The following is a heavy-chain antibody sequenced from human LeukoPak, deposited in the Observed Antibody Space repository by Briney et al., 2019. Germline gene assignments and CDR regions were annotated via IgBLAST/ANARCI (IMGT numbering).Heavy chain of an antibody. J-gene: IGHJ6*03. D-gene: IGHD2-2*02. CDR2: IIPIFGTA. CDR3: ARGHCSSTSCYSYYYYYMDV. CDR1: GGTFSSYA. V-gene: IGHV1-69*05. Sequence: SVKVSCKASGGTFSSYAISWVRQAPGQGLEWMGGIIPIFGTANYAQKSQGRVTITTDESTSTAYMELSSLRSEDTAVYYCARGHCSSTSCYSYYYYYMDVWGKGTTVTVSS.